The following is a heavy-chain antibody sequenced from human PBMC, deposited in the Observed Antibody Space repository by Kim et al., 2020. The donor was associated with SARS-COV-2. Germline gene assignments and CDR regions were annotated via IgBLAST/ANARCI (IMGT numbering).Heavy chain of an antibody. V-gene: IGHV3-30*18. J-gene: IGHJ4*02. Sequence: GGSLRLSCAASGFTFSSYGMHWVRQAPGKGLEWVAVISYDGSNKYYADSVKGRFTISRDNSKNTLYLQMNSLRAEDTAVYYCAKGAGGQLVPLVFDNSPIDYWGQGTLVTVSS. CDR3: AKGAGGQLVPLVFDNSPIDY. CDR2: ISYDGSNK. D-gene: IGHD6-6*01. CDR1: GFTFSSYG.